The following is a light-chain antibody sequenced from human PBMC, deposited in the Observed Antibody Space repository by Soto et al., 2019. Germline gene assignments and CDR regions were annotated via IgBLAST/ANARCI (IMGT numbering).Light chain of an antibody. V-gene: IGKV3-20*01. Sequence: EIVLTQSPGTLSLSPGERATLSCRASQSFSSSYLAWYQQKPGQAPRLLIYGASSRATGIPDRFSGSGSGTDFTLTISRLEPEDFAVDYCQDYGSSPVAFGHVNKVDIK. CDR2: GAS. CDR3: QDYGSSPVA. J-gene: IGKJ3*01. CDR1: QSFSSSY.